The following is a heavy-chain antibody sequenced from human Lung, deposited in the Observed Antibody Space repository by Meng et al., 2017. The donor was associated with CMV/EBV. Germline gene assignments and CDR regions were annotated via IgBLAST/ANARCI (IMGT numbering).Heavy chain of an antibody. CDR3: AREDYDFWSGFLH. CDR1: GVSINSYF. CDR2: VSYDGRNE. V-gene: IGHV3-30*19. J-gene: IGHJ4*02. Sequence: GGSLRLXXSVPGVSINSYFWTWVQQPPGKGLEWVAAVSYDGRNEYYAGSVQGRFTISRDNSKNTLYLQMSSLRAEDTAVHYCAREDYDFWSGFLHWGQGTLVTVSS. D-gene: IGHD3-3*01.